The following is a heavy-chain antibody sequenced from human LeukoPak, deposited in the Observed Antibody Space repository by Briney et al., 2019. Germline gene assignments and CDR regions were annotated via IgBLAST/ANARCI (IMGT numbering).Heavy chain of an antibody. CDR3: TTGIVVTPPIDY. CDR2: ISGSGGST. CDR1: GFTFSSYA. D-gene: IGHD3-22*01. Sequence: GGSLRLSCAASGFTFSSYAMSWVRQAPGKGLEWVSAISGSGGSTYYADSVKGRFTISRDNSKNTLYLQMNSLKTEDTAVYYCTTGIVVTPPIDYWGQGTLVTVSS. J-gene: IGHJ4*02. V-gene: IGHV3-23*01.